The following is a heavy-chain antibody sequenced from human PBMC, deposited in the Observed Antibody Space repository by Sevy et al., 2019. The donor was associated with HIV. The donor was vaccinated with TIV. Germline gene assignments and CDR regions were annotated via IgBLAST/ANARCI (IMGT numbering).Heavy chain of an antibody. D-gene: IGHD2-15*01. CDR1: GGSISSSSYY. Sequence: SETLSLTCIVSGGSISSSSYYWGWIRQPPGKGLEWIGSIYYSGNTYYNPSLKSRVTISVGTSKRQFSLKLSSVTAADTAVYYCATRLGYCSGSSCYPPEYFHHWGQGTLVTVSS. CDR3: ATRLGYCSGSSCYPPEYFHH. CDR2: IYYSGNT. J-gene: IGHJ1*01. V-gene: IGHV4-39*01.